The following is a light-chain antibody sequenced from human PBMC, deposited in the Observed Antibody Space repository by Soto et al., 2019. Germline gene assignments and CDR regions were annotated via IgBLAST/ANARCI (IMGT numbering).Light chain of an antibody. CDR1: QSLLHSNGYNY. V-gene: IGKV2-28*01. Sequence: DIVMTQSPLSLPVTPGEPASISCRSSQSLLHSNGYNYLDWYLQKPGQSPQLLIYLGSNRASGVIERLSGSGSGTDFTLKLSRVEAEDVGVYYCMQALQTRLTFGPGTKVDI. J-gene: IGKJ3*01. CDR3: MQALQTRLT. CDR2: LGS.